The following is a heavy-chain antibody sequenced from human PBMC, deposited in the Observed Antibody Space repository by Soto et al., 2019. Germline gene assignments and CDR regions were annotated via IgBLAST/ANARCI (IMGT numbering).Heavy chain of an antibody. D-gene: IGHD2-8*01. CDR3: EKARSPEYTYAIDP. J-gene: IGHJ5*02. Sequence: PGGSLRLSCAASGFRFNTYGMHWVRQAPGKGLEWVAFISYDGTNKYTDSVKGRFIISRDDSKNTLYLQMNSLRADDTAFYYCEKARSPEYTYAIDPWGREPLVTVSS. CDR1: GFRFNTYG. CDR2: ISYDGTNK. V-gene: IGHV3-30*18.